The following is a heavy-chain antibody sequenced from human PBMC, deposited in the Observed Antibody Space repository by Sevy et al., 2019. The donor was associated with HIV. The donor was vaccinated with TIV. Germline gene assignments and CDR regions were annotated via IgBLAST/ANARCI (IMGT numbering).Heavy chain of an antibody. CDR2: MSANSGNT. Sequence: ASVKVSCRASGYTFTTYDINWVRQATGQGLEWMGWMSANSGNTGYAQRFQGRTTMTRDTATRTAYMELSSLRAEDTAVYYCARSLSTSYYHYYAMDVWGQGTTVTVSS. CDR3: ARSLSTSYYHYYAMDV. V-gene: IGHV1-8*01. J-gene: IGHJ6*02. CDR1: GYTFTTYD. D-gene: IGHD2-2*01.